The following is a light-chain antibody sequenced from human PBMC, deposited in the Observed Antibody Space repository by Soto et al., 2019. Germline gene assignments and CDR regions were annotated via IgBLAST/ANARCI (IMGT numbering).Light chain of an antibody. CDR3: QQFGNSRWT. J-gene: IGKJ1*01. CDR2: AAS. CDR1: QSISSNY. Sequence: IGLSQPPGTLSLSPGERATLSCRASQSISSNYLAWYQQKPGQAPRLLIYAASSRATGIPDRFSGSGSGRDFTLSISRLEPEDFAVYYCQQFGNSRWTFGQGTKVDVK. V-gene: IGKV3-20*01.